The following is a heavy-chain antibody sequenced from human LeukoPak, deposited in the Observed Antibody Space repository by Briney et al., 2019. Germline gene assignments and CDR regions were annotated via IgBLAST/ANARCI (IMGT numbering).Heavy chain of an antibody. J-gene: IGHJ6*04. CDR1: GFTFDDYA. D-gene: IGHD3-16*01. CDR3: AELGIMIGGV. CDR2: ISGSGVNT. V-gene: IGHV3-23*01. Sequence: GGSLRLSCAASGFTFDDYAMHWVRQAPGKGLEWVSAISGSGVNTYYADSVKGRFTISRDDTLYLQMNSLRAEGTAVYYCAELGIMIGGVWGKGTTVTISS.